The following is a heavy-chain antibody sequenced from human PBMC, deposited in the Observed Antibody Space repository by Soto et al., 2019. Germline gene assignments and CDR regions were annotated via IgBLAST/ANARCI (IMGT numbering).Heavy chain of an antibody. D-gene: IGHD2-15*01. V-gene: IGHV1-18*01. CDR2: ISPKKGNT. CDR3: AREHLPNCDTTSCYLPWLQP. Sequence: QVQLVQSGPEVKRSGASVTVSCKTSGYSFLNYGITWVRQAPGQGLEWMGWISPKKGNTNYAHKFQGRVTLTTNTSTSIVYMQLRSLKSDDTAVYYWAREHLPNCDTTSCYLPWLQPWGQGTLVAVSS. J-gene: IGHJ5*02. CDR1: GYSFLNYG.